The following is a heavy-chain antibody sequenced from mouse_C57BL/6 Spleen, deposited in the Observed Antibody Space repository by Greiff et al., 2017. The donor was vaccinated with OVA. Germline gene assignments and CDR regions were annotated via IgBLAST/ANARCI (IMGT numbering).Heavy chain of an antibody. CDR2: IYPGSGST. CDR3: ARGDSSGYGFAY. D-gene: IGHD3-2*02. J-gene: IGHJ3*01. CDR1: GYTFTSYW. Sequence: QVHVKQPGAELVKPGASVKMSCKASGYTFTSYWITWVKQRPGQGLEWIGDIYPGSGSTNYNEKFKSKATLTVDTSSSTVYMQLSSLTSEDSAVYYCARGDSSGYGFAYWGQGTLVTVSA. V-gene: IGHV1-55*01.